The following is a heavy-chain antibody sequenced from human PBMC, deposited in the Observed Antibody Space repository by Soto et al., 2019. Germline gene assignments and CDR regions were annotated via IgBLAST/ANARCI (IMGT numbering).Heavy chain of an antibody. CDR2: ISGKNGNT. D-gene: IGHD2-15*01. CDR3: ARVSSSIVVVPDYGMDV. V-gene: IGHV1-18*04. Sequence: GASVKVSCKVSGYTFISHGISWVRQAPGQGLEWMGWISGKNGNTKYAQEVQGRVTLTTDTSTSTAYMELKSLRSDDTAVYYCARVSSSIVVVPDYGMDVWGQGTTVTVSS. J-gene: IGHJ6*02. CDR1: GYTFISHG.